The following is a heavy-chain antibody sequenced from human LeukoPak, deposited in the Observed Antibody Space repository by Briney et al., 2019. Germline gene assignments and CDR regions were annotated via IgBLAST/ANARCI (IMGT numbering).Heavy chain of an antibody. CDR3: AKEGGYYDSSGYYGFLDY. CDR2: ISGSGGST. Sequence: GGSLRLSCAASGFTFSIFWMHWVRQAPGKGLEWVSAISGSGGSTYYADSVKGRFTISRDNSKNTLYLQMNSQRAEDTAVYYCAKEGGYYDSSGYYGFLDYWGQGTLVTVSS. J-gene: IGHJ4*02. D-gene: IGHD3-22*01. CDR1: GFTFSIFW. V-gene: IGHV3-23*01.